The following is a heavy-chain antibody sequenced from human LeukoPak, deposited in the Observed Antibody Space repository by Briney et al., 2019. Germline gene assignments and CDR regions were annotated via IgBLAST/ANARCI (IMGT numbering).Heavy chain of an antibody. V-gene: IGHV3-30*18. J-gene: IGHJ4*02. D-gene: IGHD3-22*01. CDR1: GFTFSSYG. CDR3: AKVYYYDSSGYYPFDY. CDR2: ISYDGSNK. Sequence: GRSLRLSCAASGFTFSSYGMHWVRQAPGKGLEWVAVISYDGSNKYYADSVKGRFTISRDNSKNTLYLQMNSLRAEDTAVYYCAKVYYYDSSGYYPFDYWGQGTLVTVSS.